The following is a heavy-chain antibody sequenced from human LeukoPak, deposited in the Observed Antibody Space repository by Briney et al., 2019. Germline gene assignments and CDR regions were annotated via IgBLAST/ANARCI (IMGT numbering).Heavy chain of an antibody. CDR1: GFTFSDYY. D-gene: IGHD3-16*01. J-gene: IGHJ4*02. CDR2: ISSSGDIK. Sequence: PGGSLRLSCAASGFTFSDYYMSWIRQTPGKGLEWISDISSSGDIKAYAGSVRGRFTISRDNAYNSLFLHMNSLRVEDTAVYYCASSAQPLGSYWGQGTLVTVSS. CDR3: ASSAQPLGSY. V-gene: IGHV3-11*01.